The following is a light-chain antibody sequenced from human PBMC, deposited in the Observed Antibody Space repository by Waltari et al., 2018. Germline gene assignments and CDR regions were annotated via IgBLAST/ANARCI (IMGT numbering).Light chain of an antibody. J-gene: IGKJ4*01. CDR3: QQRSIWPVT. V-gene: IGKV3-11*01. CDR1: QSVSSY. Sequence: EIVLPQSPATLSLSPGERPTLSCRASQSVSSYLAWYQQKPGQAPRLLIYDASNRVTGIPARFSGSGSGTDFTLTISSLDPEDFAVYYCQQRSIWPVTFGGGTKVEIK. CDR2: DAS.